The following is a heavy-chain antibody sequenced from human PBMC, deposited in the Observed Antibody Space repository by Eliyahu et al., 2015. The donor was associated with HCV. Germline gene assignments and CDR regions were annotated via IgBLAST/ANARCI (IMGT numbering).Heavy chain of an antibody. CDR3: AKEATSSITIFSGGDAFDI. D-gene: IGHD3-3*01. CDR2: ISSSGGST. V-gene: IGHV3-23*01. J-gene: IGHJ3*02. CDR1: GFTFSSYA. Sequence: EVQLLESGGGLVQPGGSLRLSCVASGFTFSSYAMSWVRQAPGKGLEWVSAISSSGGSTNYADSVKGRFTISRDNSKNTLYLQMNSLRAADTAVYYCAKEATSSITIFSGGDAFDIWGQGTMVTVSS.